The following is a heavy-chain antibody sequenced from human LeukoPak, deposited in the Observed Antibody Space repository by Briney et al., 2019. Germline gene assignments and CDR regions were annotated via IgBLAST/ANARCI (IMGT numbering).Heavy chain of an antibody. J-gene: IGHJ6*03. Sequence: ASVKVSCKASGYTFTSYGISWVRQAPGQGLEWMGWISAYNGNTNYAQKLQGRVTMTTDTSTSTAYMELRSLRSDDTAVYYCARDGDIVVVPAAIMGYYYYYYMDVWGKGTTVTVSS. D-gene: IGHD2-2*02. CDR1: GYTFTSYG. CDR3: ARDGDIVVVPAAIMGYYYYYYMDV. V-gene: IGHV1-18*01. CDR2: ISAYNGNT.